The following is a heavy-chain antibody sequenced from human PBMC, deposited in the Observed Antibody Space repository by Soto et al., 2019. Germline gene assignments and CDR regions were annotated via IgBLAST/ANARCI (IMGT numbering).Heavy chain of an antibody. CDR3: ARVYSRAWFDY. J-gene: IGHJ5*01. CDR1: GFAFSTYD. D-gene: IGHD6-13*01. CDR2: IWSDGNNK. V-gene: IGHV3-33*01. Sequence: QVQLVESGGGVVQPGTSLRLSCAASGFAFSTYDMHWVRQAPGKGLEWVAVIWSDGNNKLYADSVKGRITISRDNSMNTVYLQLNSLRAEDTGVYYCARVYSRAWFDYWGQGTLVTVSS.